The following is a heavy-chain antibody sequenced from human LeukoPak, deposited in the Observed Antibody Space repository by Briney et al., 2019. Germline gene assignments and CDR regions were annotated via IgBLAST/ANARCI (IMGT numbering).Heavy chain of an antibody. J-gene: IGHJ6*02. Sequence: PGGSLTLSRVASGFPQSGHAMSWVRQAPGKGLEWVSHIGTSDPGTFYADSVKGQFTISRDNSENTLYLQMNSLRDEDTAVYYCGRKDLKTPMVLLDVWGQGTTVIVSS. CDR2: IGTSDPGT. CDR3: GRKDLKTPMVLLDV. V-gene: IGHV3-23*01. D-gene: IGHD5-18*01. CDR1: GFPQSGHA.